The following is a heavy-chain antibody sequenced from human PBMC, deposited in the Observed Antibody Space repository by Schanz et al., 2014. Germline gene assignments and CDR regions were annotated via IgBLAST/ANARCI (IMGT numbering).Heavy chain of an antibody. CDR3: ARVRTIYGSGAMGY. D-gene: IGHD3-10*01. CDR2: ISGSGVST. CDR1: GFTFSRFA. V-gene: IGHV3-23*01. J-gene: IGHJ4*02. Sequence: EVQLLESGGGLVQPGGSLRLSCTASGFTFSRFAMNWVRQAPGKEPEWLSAISGSGVSTRYADSVKGRFTISRDNSKNTLYLQMNSLRAEDTAVYYCARVRTIYGSGAMGYWGQGTLVTVSS.